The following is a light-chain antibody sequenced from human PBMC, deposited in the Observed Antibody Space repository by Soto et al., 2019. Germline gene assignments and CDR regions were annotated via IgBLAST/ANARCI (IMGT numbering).Light chain of an antibody. CDR3: QQSYSTTWT. J-gene: IGKJ1*01. Sequence: EIVLTQSPATLSLSPGERATLSCRTSQSVSSYLAWYQQKPGQAPRLLIYDASNRATGIPARFSGSGSGTDFTLTISRLEPEDFATYYCQQSYSTTWTFGQGTKVDI. CDR1: QSVSSY. V-gene: IGKV3-11*01. CDR2: DAS.